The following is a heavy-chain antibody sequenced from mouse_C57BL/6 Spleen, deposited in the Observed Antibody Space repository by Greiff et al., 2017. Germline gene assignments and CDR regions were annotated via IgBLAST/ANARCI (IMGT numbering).Heavy chain of an antibody. Sequence: EVQLQQSGPELVKPGASVKISCKASGYTFTDYNMDWVKQSHGKSLEWIGDINPNNGGTIYNQKFKGKATLTVDKSSSTAYMELRSLTSEDTAVYYCARSPTLVASYYFDDWGQGTTLTVSS. J-gene: IGHJ2*01. D-gene: IGHD1-1*01. CDR3: ARSPTLVASYYFDD. V-gene: IGHV1-18*01. CDR1: GYTFTDYN. CDR2: INPNNGGT.